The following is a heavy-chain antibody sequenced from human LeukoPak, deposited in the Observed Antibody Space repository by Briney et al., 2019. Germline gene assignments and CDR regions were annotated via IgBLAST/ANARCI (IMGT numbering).Heavy chain of an antibody. V-gene: IGHV3-9*01. D-gene: IGHD5-18*01. CDR1: GFTFDDYA. J-gene: IGHJ5*02. CDR2: ISWNSSSI. CDR3: AKDIRGYSYGSWFDP. Sequence: GRSLRLPCAASGFTFDDYAMHWVRQAPGKGLEWVSGISWNSSSIGYADSVKGRFTISRDNAKNSLYLQMNSLRAEDTALYYCAKDIRGYSYGSWFDPWGQGTLVTVSS.